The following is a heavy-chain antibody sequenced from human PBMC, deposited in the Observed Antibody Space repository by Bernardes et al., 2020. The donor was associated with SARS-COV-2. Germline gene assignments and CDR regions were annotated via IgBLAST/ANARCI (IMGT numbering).Heavy chain of an antibody. J-gene: IGHJ4*02. V-gene: IGHV1-2*02. Sequence: ASVKVSCKASGYTFTDYYIHWVRQAPGQGLEWMACTNPNSGGTIFAQKFQGRVTMTRDASTTTAYMELSRLTSDDTAVYYCASAMDVGYYTSGTYFPDYWGRGTLVTVSS. D-gene: IGHD3-10*01. CDR1: GYTFTDYY. CDR3: ASAMDVGYYTSGTYFPDY. CDR2: TNPNSGGT.